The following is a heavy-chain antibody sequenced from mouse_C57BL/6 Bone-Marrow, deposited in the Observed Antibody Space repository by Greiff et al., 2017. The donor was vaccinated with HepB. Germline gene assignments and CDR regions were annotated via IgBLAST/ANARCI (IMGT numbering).Heavy chain of an antibody. J-gene: IGHJ4*01. CDR1: GYAFSSSW. D-gene: IGHD2-5*01. Sequence: VQLQQSGPELVKPGASVKISCKASGYAFSSSWMNWVKQRPGKGLEWIGRIYPGDGDTNYNGKFKGKATLTADKSSSTAYMQHSSLTSEDSAVYFCARTAYYRNYTYYYAMDYWGQGTSVTVSS. CDR2: IYPGDGDT. V-gene: IGHV1-82*01. CDR3: ARTAYYRNYTYYYAMDY.